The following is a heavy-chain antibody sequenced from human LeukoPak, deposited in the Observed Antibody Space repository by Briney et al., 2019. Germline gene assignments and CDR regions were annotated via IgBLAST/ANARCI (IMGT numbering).Heavy chain of an antibody. J-gene: IGHJ4*02. CDR1: GYTFTCYY. CDR3: ARNGDKIAAAGTVQFDY. V-gene: IGHV1-2*02. Sequence: ASVKVSCKASGYTFTCYYMHWVRQAPGQGLEWMGWINPNSGGTNYAQKFQGRVTMTRDTSISTAYMELSRLRSDDTAVYYCARNGDKIAAAGTVQFDYWGQGTLVTVSS. D-gene: IGHD6-13*01. CDR2: INPNSGGT.